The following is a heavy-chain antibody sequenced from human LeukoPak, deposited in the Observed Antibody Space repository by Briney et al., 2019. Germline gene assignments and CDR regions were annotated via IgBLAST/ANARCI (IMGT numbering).Heavy chain of an antibody. Sequence: QSGGSLRLSCAASGFTFSTYWMHWVRQAPGKGLVWVSRINSDGSDTNYADSVKGRFTISRDNSKNTLYLQMNSLRAEDMALYYCAKDSSGYYSGPHFDYWGQGTLVTVSS. D-gene: IGHD3-22*01. CDR2: INSDGSDT. CDR1: GFTFSTYW. J-gene: IGHJ4*02. V-gene: IGHV3-74*01. CDR3: AKDSSGYYSGPHFDY.